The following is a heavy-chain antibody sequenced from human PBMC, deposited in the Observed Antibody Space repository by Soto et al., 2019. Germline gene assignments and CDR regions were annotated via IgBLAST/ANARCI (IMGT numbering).Heavy chain of an antibody. Sequence: RQAPGQGLEWMGGIIPIFGTTNYAQKFQGRVTITADESTSTAYMELSSLRSEDTAVYYCARVGYCSSTSCYAMEYYYYMDVWGKGTTVTVSS. V-gene: IGHV1-69*01. CDR3: ARVGYCSSTSCYAMEYYYYMDV. CDR2: IIPIFGTT. J-gene: IGHJ6*03. D-gene: IGHD2-2*01.